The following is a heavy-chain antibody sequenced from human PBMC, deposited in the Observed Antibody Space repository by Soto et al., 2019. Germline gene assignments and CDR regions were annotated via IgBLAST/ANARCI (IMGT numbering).Heavy chain of an antibody. CDR3: AGQYDPAPRSAFDI. Sequence: QVQLVESGGGLVKPGGSLRLSCAASGFTFSDYYMSWIRQAPGKGPEWVSYISSGDTTKYYADSVKGRFTISRDNGKNSLYLQMNSLRAEDTAVYYCAGQYDPAPRSAFDIWGQGTMVTVSS. J-gene: IGHJ3*02. D-gene: IGHD3-16*01. CDR2: ISSGDTTK. CDR1: GFTFSDYY. V-gene: IGHV3-11*01.